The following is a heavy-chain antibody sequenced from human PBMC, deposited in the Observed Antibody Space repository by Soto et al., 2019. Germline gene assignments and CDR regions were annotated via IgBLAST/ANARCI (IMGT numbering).Heavy chain of an antibody. J-gene: IGHJ4*02. CDR3: AKVIYSGYDYVGPLDY. CDR2: ISGSGGST. CDR1: GFTFSSYA. Sequence: LGGSPRLSCAASGFTFSSYAMSWVRQAPGKGLEWVSAISGSGGSTYYADSVKGRFTISRDNSKNTLYLQMNSLRAEDTAVYYCAKVIYSGYDYVGPLDYWGQGTLVTVSS. V-gene: IGHV3-23*01. D-gene: IGHD5-12*01.